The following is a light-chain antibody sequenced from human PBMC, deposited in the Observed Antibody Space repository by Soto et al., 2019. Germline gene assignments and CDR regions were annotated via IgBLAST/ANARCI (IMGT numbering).Light chain of an antibody. CDR3: QQLNSYPLT. Sequence: DIQLTQSPSFLSASVGDRVTITCRASQGISSYLAWNQQKPGKAPKLLIYAASTLQSGVPSRFSGSGSGTEFTPTISSLQPVDFATYYCQQLNSYPLTFGQGTKVEIK. J-gene: IGKJ1*01. CDR2: AAS. CDR1: QGISSY. V-gene: IGKV1-9*01.